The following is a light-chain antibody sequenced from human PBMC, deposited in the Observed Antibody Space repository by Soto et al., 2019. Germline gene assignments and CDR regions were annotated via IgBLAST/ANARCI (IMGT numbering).Light chain of an antibody. CDR1: QSVVTSY. J-gene: IGKJ4*01. CDR2: GAS. CDR3: QQYGRSPLT. Sequence: EIVLTQSPGTLSLSPGERATLSCRASQSVVTSYLAWYQQKPGQAPRLLIYGASTRATGIPDRFGGSGSGTVFTLTISRLEPEDFAVYYCQQYGRSPLTFGGGTKVDIK. V-gene: IGKV3-20*01.